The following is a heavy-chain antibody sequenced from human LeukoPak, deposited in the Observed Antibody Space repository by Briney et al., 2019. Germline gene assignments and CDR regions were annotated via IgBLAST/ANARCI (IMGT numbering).Heavy chain of an antibody. J-gene: IGHJ6*02. CDR2: ISYDGSNK. V-gene: IGHV3-30-3*01. Sequence: GGSLRLSCAASGFTFSSYAMHWVRQAPGKGLEWVAVISYDGSNKYYADSVKGRFTISRDNSKNTLYLQMNSLRAEDTAVYYCAREKPGPYYYGSGSSGRYYGMDVWGQGTTVTVSS. CDR3: AREKPGPYYYGSGSSGRYYGMDV. CDR1: GFTFSSYA. D-gene: IGHD3-10*01.